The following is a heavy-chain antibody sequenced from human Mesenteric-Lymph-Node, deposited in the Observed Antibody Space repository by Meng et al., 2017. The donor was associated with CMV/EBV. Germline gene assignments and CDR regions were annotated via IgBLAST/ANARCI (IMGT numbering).Heavy chain of an antibody. CDR2: IIPILGIA. V-gene: IGHV1-69*02. CDR3: AGGIAAAGSRWFDP. CDR1: GVTFSSYT. D-gene: IGHD6-13*01. J-gene: IGHJ5*02. Sequence: QVQLVQSGAAVTKPRSPVKLAVKASGVTFSSYTIGWVRQAPGQGLEWMGRIIPILGIANYAQKFQGRVTITADKSTSTAYLELSSLRSEDTAVYYCAGGIAAAGSRWFDPWGQGTLVTVSS.